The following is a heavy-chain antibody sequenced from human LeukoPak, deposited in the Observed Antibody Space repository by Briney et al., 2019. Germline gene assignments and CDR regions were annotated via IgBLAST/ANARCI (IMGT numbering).Heavy chain of an antibody. V-gene: IGHV4-39*01. CDR3: ARYSSSSWSIPFDY. CDR2: IYYSGST. D-gene: IGHD6-13*01. CDR1: GGSISSSSYY. Sequence: PSETLSLTCTVSGGSISSSSYYWGWIRQPPGKGLEWIGSIYYSGSTYYNPSLKSRVTISVDTSKNQFSLKLSSVTAADTAVYYCARYSSSSWSIPFDYWGQGTLVTVSS. J-gene: IGHJ4*02.